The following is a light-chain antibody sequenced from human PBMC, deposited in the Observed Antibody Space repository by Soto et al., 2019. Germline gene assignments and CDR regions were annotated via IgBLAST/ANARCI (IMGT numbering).Light chain of an antibody. Sequence: IQLNQSPSSLDASVGDIVTITCRASQGISSYLAWYQQKPGKAPKLLIHAASTLQSGVPSRFSGSGSGTDVTLTISSLQPEDVSTYYCRQLNRYPFTCGPGTKVDIK. J-gene: IGKJ3*01. CDR1: QGISSY. CDR3: RQLNRYPFT. CDR2: AAS. V-gene: IGKV1-9*01.